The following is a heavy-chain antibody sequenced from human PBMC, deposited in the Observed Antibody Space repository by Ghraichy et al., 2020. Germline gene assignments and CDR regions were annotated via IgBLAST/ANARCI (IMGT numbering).Heavy chain of an antibody. CDR1: GGSISSSSYY. CDR3: ARLSLIVVVPAATLYNWFDP. D-gene: IGHD2-2*01. CDR2: IYYSGST. J-gene: IGHJ5*02. V-gene: IGHV4-39*01. Sequence: SETLSLTCTVSGGSISSSSYYWGWIRQPPGKGLEWIGSIYYSGSTYYNPSLKSRVTISVDTSKNQFSLKLSSVTAADTAVYYCARLSLIVVVPAATLYNWFDPWGQGTLVTVSS.